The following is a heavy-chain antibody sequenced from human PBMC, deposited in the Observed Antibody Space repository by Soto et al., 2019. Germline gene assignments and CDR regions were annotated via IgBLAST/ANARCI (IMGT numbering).Heavy chain of an antibody. J-gene: IGHJ6*02. CDR2: ISYDGSNK. CDR1: GFTFSSYG. V-gene: IGHV3-30*18. D-gene: IGHD3-3*01. CDR3: AKITIFGSYGMDV. Sequence: PGGSLRLSCAASGFTFSSYGMHWVRQAPGKGLEWVAVISYDGSNKYYADSVKGRFTISRDNSKNTLYLQMNSLRAEGTAVYYCAKITIFGSYGMDVWGQGTTVTVSS.